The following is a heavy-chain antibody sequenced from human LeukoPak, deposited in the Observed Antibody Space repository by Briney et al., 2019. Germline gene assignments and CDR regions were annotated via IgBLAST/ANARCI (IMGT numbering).Heavy chain of an antibody. CDR3: ARDFDP. V-gene: IGHV4-59*01. J-gene: IGHJ5*02. Sequence: SETLSLTCTVSGGSISSYYWSGVRQPPGKGLEWIGYIYYSGSTNYNPSLKSRVTISVDTSKNQFSLKLSSVTAADTAVYYCARDFDPWGQGTLVTVSS. CDR1: GGSISSYY. CDR2: IYYSGST.